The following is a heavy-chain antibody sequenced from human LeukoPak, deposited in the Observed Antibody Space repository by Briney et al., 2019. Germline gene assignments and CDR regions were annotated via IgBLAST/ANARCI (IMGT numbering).Heavy chain of an antibody. J-gene: IGHJ5*02. D-gene: IGHD2-15*01. CDR3: ARKTYCSGGRCYGENWFDP. CDR2: IFYTGNV. Sequence: SETLSLTCTVTGGSISGYHWNWIRQSPGKGLAWSGNIFYTGNVDYNPSLQSRVTISVDTSKNEISLILSSVTAADTAVYYCARKTYCSGGRCYGENWFDPWGQGTLVTVSS. V-gene: IGHV4-59*08. CDR1: GGSISGYH.